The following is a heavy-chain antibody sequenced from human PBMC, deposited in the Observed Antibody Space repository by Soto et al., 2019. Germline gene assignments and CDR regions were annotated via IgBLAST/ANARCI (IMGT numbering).Heavy chain of an antibody. V-gene: IGHV1-69*12. J-gene: IGHJ4*02. D-gene: IGHD3-3*01. CDR2: IIPIFGTA. CDR3: ARVRVRFLEWLGSEG. Sequence: QVQLVQSGAEVKKPGSSVKVSCKASGGTFSSYAFSWVRQAPGQGLEWMGGIIPIFGTANYAQKFQGGVTXTADASTSTAYMELSSLRSEDTAVYYCARVRVRFLEWLGSEGWGQGTLVTVSS. CDR1: GGTFSSYA.